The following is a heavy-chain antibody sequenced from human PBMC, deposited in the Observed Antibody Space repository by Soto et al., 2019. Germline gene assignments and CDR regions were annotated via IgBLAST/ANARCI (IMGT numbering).Heavy chain of an antibody. CDR2: IIPIFGTA. D-gene: IGHD6-19*01. Sequence: SVKVSCKASGGTFSSYSISWVRQAPGQGLEWMGGIIPIFGTANYAQKFQGRVTITADKSTSTAYMELSSLRSEDTAVYYCARTGGQWLAFGSWGQGTLVTVSS. V-gene: IGHV1-69*06. CDR1: GGTFSSYS. J-gene: IGHJ4*02. CDR3: ARTGGQWLAFGS.